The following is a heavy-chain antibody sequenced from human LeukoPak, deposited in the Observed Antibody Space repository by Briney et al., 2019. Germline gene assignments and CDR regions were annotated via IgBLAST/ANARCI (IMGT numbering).Heavy chain of an antibody. CDR2: IYYSGST. D-gene: IGHD3-3*01. CDR3: ARGRYDFWSGYYYYYYYGMDV. CDR1: GGSFSSGSYY. J-gene: IGHJ6*02. V-gene: IGHV4-61*01. Sequence: SETLSLTCTVSGGSFSSGSYYWSWIRQPPGKGLEWIGYIYYSGSTNYNPSLKSRVTISVDTSKNQFSLKLSSVTAADTAVYYCARGRYDFWSGYYYYYYYGMDVWGQGTTVTVSS.